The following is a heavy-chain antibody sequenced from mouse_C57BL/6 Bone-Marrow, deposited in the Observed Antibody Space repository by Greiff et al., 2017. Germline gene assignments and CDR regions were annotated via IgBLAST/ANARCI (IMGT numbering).Heavy chain of an antibody. Sequence: EVQLQQSGPVLVKPGASVKMSCKASGYTFTDYYMNWVKQSHGKSLEWIGVINPYNGGTSYNQRFKGKATLTVDKSSSTAYMVLNSLTSEDSAVYFCARRLPPMDDWGQGPSVTVSS. D-gene: IGHD5-5*01. CDR2: INPYNGGT. CDR1: GYTFTDYY. V-gene: IGHV1-19*01. J-gene: IGHJ4*01. CDR3: ARRLPPMDD.